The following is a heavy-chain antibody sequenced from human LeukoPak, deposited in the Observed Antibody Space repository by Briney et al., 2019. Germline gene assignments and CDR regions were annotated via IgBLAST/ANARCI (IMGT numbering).Heavy chain of an antibody. CDR1: GFTFSSYS. D-gene: IGHD1-1*01. CDR3: ARVVLEPTDDYYYMDV. CDR2: ISSSSSTI. V-gene: IGHV3-48*04. Sequence: GGSLRLSCAASGFTFSSYSRNWVRQAPGKGLEWDSYISSSSSTIYYADSEKGRFTISIDNAKHSLYLQMNSLRAEDTAVYYCARVVLEPTDDYYYMDVWGKGTTVTVSS. J-gene: IGHJ6*03.